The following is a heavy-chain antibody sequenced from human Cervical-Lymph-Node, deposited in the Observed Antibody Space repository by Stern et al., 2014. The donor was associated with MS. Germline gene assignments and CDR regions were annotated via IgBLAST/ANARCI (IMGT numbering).Heavy chain of an antibody. V-gene: IGHV3-21*06. Sequence: VQLVESGGGPVKPGGSLRLSCAASGFTFSNYAMNWVRQAPGKGLEWVSSISRSSSHIFYADSGKGRFTISRDDAENSLYLQINSLRDEDTAVYYCARVDDIMDVWGQGTTVTVSS. D-gene: IGHD3-9*01. CDR1: GFTFSNYA. CDR2: ISRSSSHI. J-gene: IGHJ6*02. CDR3: ARVDDIMDV.